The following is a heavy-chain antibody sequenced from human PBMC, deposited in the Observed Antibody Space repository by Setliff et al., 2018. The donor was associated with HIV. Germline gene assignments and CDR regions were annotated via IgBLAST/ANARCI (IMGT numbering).Heavy chain of an antibody. Sequence: GGSLRLSCVASGFTFSRNGMHWVRQAPGKGLEWVAVIWFDGSNKYYGDSVKGRFTISRDNSKNTLYLQMNSLRAEDTAVYYCARNRPGLSFWTRDAFDIWGQGTVVTVSS. CDR3: ARNRPGLSFWTRDAFDI. J-gene: IGHJ3*02. CDR1: GFTFSRNG. V-gene: IGHV3-33*01. D-gene: IGHD3-3*01. CDR2: IWFDGSNK.